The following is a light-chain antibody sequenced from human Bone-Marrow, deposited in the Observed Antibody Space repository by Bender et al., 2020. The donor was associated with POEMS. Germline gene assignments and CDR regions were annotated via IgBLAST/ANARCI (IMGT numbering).Light chain of an antibody. V-gene: IGLV2-8*01. Sequence: QSALTQPASVSGSPGQSVTISCTGTSSDVGAYKYVSWYRQHPGKAPKLILFEVSKRPSGVPDRFSGSKSGNMASLTVSGLQAEDEADYYCSSYTGSNNHVVFGGGTKLTVL. J-gene: IGLJ2*01. CDR2: EVS. CDR1: SSDVGAYKY. CDR3: SSYTGSNNHVV.